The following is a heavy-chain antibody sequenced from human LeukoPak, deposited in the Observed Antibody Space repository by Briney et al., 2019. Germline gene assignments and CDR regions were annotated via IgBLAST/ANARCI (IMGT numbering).Heavy chain of an antibody. Sequence: ASVKVSCKASGYTFTDYHIHWVRQAPGQGLEWMGWINPKSGGTNYAQKFQGRVTMTRDTSISTAYMELSRLRSDDTAVYYCARDIGQDNSGYRGCLDPWGQGTLVTVSS. CDR1: GYTFTDYH. CDR2: INPKSGGT. D-gene: IGHD3-22*01. J-gene: IGHJ5*02. V-gene: IGHV1-2*02. CDR3: ARDIGQDNSGYRGCLDP.